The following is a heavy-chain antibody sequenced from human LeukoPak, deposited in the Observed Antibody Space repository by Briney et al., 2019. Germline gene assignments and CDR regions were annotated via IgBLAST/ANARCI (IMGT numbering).Heavy chain of an antibody. CDR1: GGSISSSSYY. CDR3: ASEGSYDSSGYNDY. Sequence: SETLSLTCTVSGGSISSSSYYWGWIRQPPGKGLEWIGSIYYSGSTYYNPSLKSRVTISVDTSKNQFSLKLSSVTAADTAVYYCASEGSYDSSGYNDYWGQGTLVTVSS. CDR2: IYYSGST. J-gene: IGHJ4*02. V-gene: IGHV4-39*07. D-gene: IGHD3-22*01.